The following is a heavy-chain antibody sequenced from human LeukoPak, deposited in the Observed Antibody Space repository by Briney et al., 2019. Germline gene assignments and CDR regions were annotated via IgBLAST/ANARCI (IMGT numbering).Heavy chain of an antibody. CDR1: GGSISSYY. V-gene: IGHV4-59*12. CDR3: ARDTPSPHYYDSSGYPGR. D-gene: IGHD3-22*01. Sequence: SETLSLTCTVSGGSISSYYWSWIRQPPGKGLEWIGYIYYSGSTNYNPSLKSRVTISVDTSKNQFSLKLSSVTAADTAVYYCARDTPSPHYYDSSGYPGRWGQGTLVTVSS. CDR2: IYYSGST. J-gene: IGHJ4*02.